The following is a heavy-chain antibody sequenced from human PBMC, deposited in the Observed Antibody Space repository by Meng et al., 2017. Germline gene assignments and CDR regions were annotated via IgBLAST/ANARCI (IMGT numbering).Heavy chain of an antibody. CDR2: IYHGGNT. CDR1: GGSISSVDW. Sequence: VQRHGSGPGLGRPSRPLSLPWVVSGGSISSVDWWSWVRQPPGKGLEWIGEIYHGGNTNYNPSLKSRVTISIDKSKNQFSLKLSSVTAADTAVYYCASWIYSCGWQWGQGTLVTVSS. CDR3: ASWIYSCGWQ. V-gene: IGHV4/OR15-8*02. J-gene: IGHJ4*02. D-gene: IGHD6-19*01.